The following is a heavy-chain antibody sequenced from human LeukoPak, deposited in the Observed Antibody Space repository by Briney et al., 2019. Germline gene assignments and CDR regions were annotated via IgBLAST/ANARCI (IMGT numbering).Heavy chain of an antibody. CDR3: ARGYYDILTGPLPY. J-gene: IGHJ4*02. Sequence: GASVKVSCKASGYTFTSYGISWVRQAPGQGLEWMGWISAYNSNTNYAQKLQGRVTMTTDTSTSTAYMELRSLRSDDTAVYYCARGYYDILTGPLPYWGQGTLVTVSS. CDR1: GYTFTSYG. V-gene: IGHV1-18*01. CDR2: ISAYNSNT. D-gene: IGHD3-9*01.